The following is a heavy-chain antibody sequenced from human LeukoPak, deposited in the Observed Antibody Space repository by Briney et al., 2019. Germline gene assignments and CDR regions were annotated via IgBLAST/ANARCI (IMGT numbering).Heavy chain of an antibody. J-gene: IGHJ4*02. Sequence: QPGGSLRLSCAASGFTFSSYAMSWVRQAPGKGLEWVSAISGSGGSTYYADSVKGRFTISGDNSKNTLYLQMNSLRAEDTAVYYCAKDHPPAVAGHRDIDYWGQGTLVTVSS. D-gene: IGHD6-19*01. CDR1: GFTFSSYA. CDR3: AKDHPPAVAGHRDIDY. V-gene: IGHV3-23*01. CDR2: ISGSGGST.